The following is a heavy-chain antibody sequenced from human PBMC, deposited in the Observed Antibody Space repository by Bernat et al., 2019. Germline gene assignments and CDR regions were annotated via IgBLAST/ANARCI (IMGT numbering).Heavy chain of an antibody. D-gene: IGHD3-22*01. CDR1: GFTFSSYA. CDR2: ISNSGGST. V-gene: IGHV3-23*01. Sequence: EVQLLESGGGLVQPGGSLRLACAASGFTFSSYAMSWVRQAPGKGLEWVSGISNSGGSTYYADSVKGRFTISRDNSKKTLYLQMNSLRAEDTDVYYFAKCSENFFDSRTEGYWGQGTLVTVSS. CDR3: AKCSENFFDSRTEGY. J-gene: IGHJ4*02.